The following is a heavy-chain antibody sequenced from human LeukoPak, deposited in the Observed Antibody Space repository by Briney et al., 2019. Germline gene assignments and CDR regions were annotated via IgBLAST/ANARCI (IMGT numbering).Heavy chain of an antibody. J-gene: IGHJ6*03. CDR3: ARGKRITMVRGVTLGGYYYYMDV. CDR2: INHSGST. Sequence: SETLSLTCAVYGGSFSGYYWSWIRQPPGKGLEWIGEINHSGSTNYNPSLKSRVTISVDTSKNQFSLKLSSVTAADTAVYYCARGKRITMVRGVTLGGYYYYMDVRGKGTTVTVSS. D-gene: IGHD3-10*01. CDR1: GGSFSGYY. V-gene: IGHV4-34*01.